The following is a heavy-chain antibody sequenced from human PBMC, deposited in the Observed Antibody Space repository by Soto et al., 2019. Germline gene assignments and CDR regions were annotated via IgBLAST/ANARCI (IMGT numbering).Heavy chain of an antibody. V-gene: IGHV4-4*02. D-gene: IGHD1-26*01. Sequence: QVQLQESGPGLVKPSGTLSLTCAVSGGSISSSNWWSWVRQPPGKGLEWIGEIYHSGSTNYNPSLKSRFTISVDKSKNQFSLKLSSVIAADTAVYYCARVSGSYYYGMDVWGQGPTVTVSS. J-gene: IGHJ6*02. CDR2: IYHSGST. CDR3: ARVSGSYYYGMDV. CDR1: GGSISSSNW.